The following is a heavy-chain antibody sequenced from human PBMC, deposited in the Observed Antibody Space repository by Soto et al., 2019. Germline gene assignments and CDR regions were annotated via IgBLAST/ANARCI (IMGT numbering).Heavy chain of an antibody. CDR3: ERDLSSYQLLHRVFVY. D-gene: IGHD2-2*01. CDR1: GYTFTSYG. CDR2: ISAYNGNT. V-gene: IGHV1-18*01. Sequence: QVQLVQSGAEVKKPGASVKVSCKASGYTFTSYGISWVRQAPGQGLEWMGWISAYNGNTNYAQKLQGRVTMTTDTSTSTAYMELRSLRSDDTAVYYCERDLSSYQLLHRVFVYWGQGTLVTASS. J-gene: IGHJ4*02.